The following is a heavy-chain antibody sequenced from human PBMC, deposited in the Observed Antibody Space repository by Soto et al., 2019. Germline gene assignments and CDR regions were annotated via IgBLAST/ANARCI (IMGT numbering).Heavy chain of an antibody. J-gene: IGHJ1*01. CDR2: INWNSGSI. CDR1: GFTFDDYA. D-gene: IGHD6-13*01. CDR3: GKDESINWYSGHFRH. Sequence: PGGSLRLSCAASGFTFDDYAMHWVRQVPGKGLEWVSGINWNSGSIGYADSVKGRFAISRDNAKNSLHLQMNSLRAEDTAFYYCGKDESINWYSGHFRHWGQGTLVTVSS. V-gene: IGHV3-9*01.